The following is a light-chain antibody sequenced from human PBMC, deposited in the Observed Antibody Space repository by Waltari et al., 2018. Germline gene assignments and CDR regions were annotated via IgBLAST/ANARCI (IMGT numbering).Light chain of an antibody. CDR2: AAS. J-gene: IGKJ4*01. Sequence: QMTQSPSSLSASVGPRVTITCRAGENIKHELGWLQQKPGKAPKLLLFAASCLQSGVPSRFSASGAGTDFTLTIASLQPEDFATYYCLQDYTFPLTFGGGTKVDI. V-gene: IGKV1-6*01. CDR3: LQDYTFPLT. CDR1: ENIKHE.